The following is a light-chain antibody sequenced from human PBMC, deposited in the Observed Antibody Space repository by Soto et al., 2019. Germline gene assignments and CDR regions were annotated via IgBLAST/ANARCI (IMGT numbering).Light chain of an antibody. V-gene: IGKV1-17*01. J-gene: IGKJ1*01. Sequence: DIQMTQSPSSLSASVGDRVIITCRASQGIGDDLGWYQQKPGKAPKRLIYAASSLQSGVPSRFSGSGSGTDFTLTISSLHPDDFASYYCLQHNTYPWTFGPGTKVEV. CDR3: LQHNTYPWT. CDR1: QGIGDD. CDR2: AAS.